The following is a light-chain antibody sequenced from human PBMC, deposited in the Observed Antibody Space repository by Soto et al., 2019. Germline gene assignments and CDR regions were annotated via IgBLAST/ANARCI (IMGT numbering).Light chain of an antibody. CDR2: EVV. CDR3: KSYAGSNTYV. J-gene: IGLJ1*01. Sequence: QSPLTQPPSASGCPGQSVTISCTGTKHDIGVYDFVSCYQHHPGKAPRLIIYEVVQRPSGVPDRFSGSKSGNTTSLTVSGIQAADEADYFCKSYAGSNTYVFGSGTKVTVL. CDR1: KHDIGVYDF. V-gene: IGLV2-8*01.